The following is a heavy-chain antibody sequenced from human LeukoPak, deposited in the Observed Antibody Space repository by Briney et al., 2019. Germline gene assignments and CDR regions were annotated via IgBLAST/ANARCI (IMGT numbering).Heavy chain of an antibody. CDR1: GYTFTGYY. Sequence: ASVKVSCKPSGYTFTGYYMHWVRQAPGQGLEWMGWISAYNGNTNYAQKLQGRVTMTTDTSTSTAYMELRSLRSDDTAVYYCARDIWDIVVVVAASYYYYGMDVWGQGTTVTVSS. D-gene: IGHD2-15*01. CDR2: ISAYNGNT. J-gene: IGHJ6*02. CDR3: ARDIWDIVVVVAASYYYYGMDV. V-gene: IGHV1-18*04.